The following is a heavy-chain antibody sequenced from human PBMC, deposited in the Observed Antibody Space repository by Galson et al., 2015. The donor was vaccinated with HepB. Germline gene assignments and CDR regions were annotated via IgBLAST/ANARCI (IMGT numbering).Heavy chain of an antibody. CDR2: INPNSGGT. CDR3: ARDRTDYYDSSGYRSGAFDI. V-gene: IGHV1-2*02. CDR1: GYTFTGYY. J-gene: IGHJ3*02. Sequence: QSGAEVKKPGASVKVSCKASGYTFTGYYMHWVRQAPGQGLEWMGWINPNSGGTNYAQKFQGRVTMTRDTSISTAYMELSRLRSDDTAVYYCARDRTDYYDSSGYRSGAFDIWGQGTMVTVSS. D-gene: IGHD3-22*01.